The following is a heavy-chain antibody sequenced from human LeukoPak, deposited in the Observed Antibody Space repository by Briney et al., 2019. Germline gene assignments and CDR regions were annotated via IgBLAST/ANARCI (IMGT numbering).Heavy chain of an antibody. CDR1: GYSFTSYW. Sequence: GESLKISCKGSGYSFTSYWIGWVRRMPGKGLEWMGIIYPGGSDTRYSPSFQGQVTISADKSISTAYLQWSSLEASDTAMYYCARLNSNYVSYFDYWGQGTLVTVSS. CDR2: IYPGGSDT. V-gene: IGHV5-51*01. CDR3: ARLNSNYVSYFDY. J-gene: IGHJ4*02. D-gene: IGHD4-11*01.